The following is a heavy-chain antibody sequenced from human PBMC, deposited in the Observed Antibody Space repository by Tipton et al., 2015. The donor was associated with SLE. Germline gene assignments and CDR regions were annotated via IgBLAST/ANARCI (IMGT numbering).Heavy chain of an antibody. CDR3: TRRRVGGQTVVNF. J-gene: IGHJ3*01. D-gene: IGHD4-23*01. CDR1: GYKLSTHW. Sequence: VQLVQSGAEVKKPGEALKISCKGYGYKLSTHWIGWVRQMPGKGLGWMGITYPGDSDTRYSPSPQGQITISADKSISTAYLQWSSLKATNTAIYYCTRRRVGGQTVVNFWGRGTVVTVSS. CDR2: TYPGDSDT. V-gene: IGHV5-51*01.